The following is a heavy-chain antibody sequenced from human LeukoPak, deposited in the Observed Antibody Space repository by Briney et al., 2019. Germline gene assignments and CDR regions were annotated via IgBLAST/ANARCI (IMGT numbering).Heavy chain of an antibody. CDR2: IYSSGST. D-gene: IGHD5-18*01. V-gene: IGHV4-61*02. CDR1: GGSISSGSYY. J-gene: IGHJ4*02. Sequence: SETLSLTCTVSGGSISSGSYYWSWIRQPAGKGLEWIGRIYSSGSTNYNPSLKSRVTISVDTSKNQFSLKLSSVTAADTAVYYCARSRNSGYSYGFWGQGTLVTVSS. CDR3: ARSRNSGYSYGF.